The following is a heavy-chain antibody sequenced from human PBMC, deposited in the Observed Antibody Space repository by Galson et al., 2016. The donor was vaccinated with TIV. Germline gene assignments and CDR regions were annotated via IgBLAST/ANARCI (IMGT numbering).Heavy chain of an antibody. CDR2: VSLSAAYT. V-gene: IGHV3-23*01. Sequence: SLRLSCAASGFSFNFYTMSWVRQAPGKGLEWVSSVSLSAAYTYYADSVKGRFSISRDKSKSTLYLLLNSLRVQDTAIYYCAKPGKSGDYSWDAFDVWGQGTMVTVSS. CDR3: AKPGKSGDYSWDAFDV. CDR1: GFSFNFYT. J-gene: IGHJ3*01. D-gene: IGHD1-26*01.